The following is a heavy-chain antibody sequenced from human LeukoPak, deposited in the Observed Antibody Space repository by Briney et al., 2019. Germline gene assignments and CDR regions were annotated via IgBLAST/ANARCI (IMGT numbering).Heavy chain of an antibody. Sequence: SETLSLTCTVSGGSISSYYWSWIRQPPGMGLEWIGYIYYSGSTYYNPSLKSRVTISVDTSKNQFSLKLSSVTAADTAVYYCARAASSSWYDYYYYYMDVWGKGTTVTISS. CDR3: ARAASSSWYDYYYYYMDV. J-gene: IGHJ6*03. D-gene: IGHD6-13*01. CDR1: GGSISSYY. CDR2: IYYSGST. V-gene: IGHV4-59*12.